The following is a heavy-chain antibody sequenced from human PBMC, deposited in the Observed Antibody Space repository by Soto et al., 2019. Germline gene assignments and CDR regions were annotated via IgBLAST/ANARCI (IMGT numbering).Heavy chain of an antibody. CDR1: GFTFRSYA. Sequence: EVQLLESGGGLVQPGGSLRLSCAASGFTFRSYAMSWVRQAPGKGLEWVSAISGSGESTHSADSVKGRFTISRDNSKNTLYLQMNSLRAEDTAVYYCAKVRFGELEKWFDPWGQGTLVTVSS. D-gene: IGHD3-10*01. V-gene: IGHV3-23*01. CDR2: ISGSGEST. J-gene: IGHJ5*02. CDR3: AKVRFGELEKWFDP.